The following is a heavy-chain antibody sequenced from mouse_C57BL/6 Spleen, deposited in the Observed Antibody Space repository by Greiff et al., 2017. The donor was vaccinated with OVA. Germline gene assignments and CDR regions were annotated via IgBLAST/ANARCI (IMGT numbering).Heavy chain of an antibody. J-gene: IGHJ4*01. Sequence: VQLQQSGAELVKPGASVKLSCKASGYTFTSYWMHWVKQRPGHGLEWIGMIPPNSGSTNYNEKFKSKATLTVDKSSSTAYMQLSSLTSEDSAVYYCARSLASKDAMDYWGQGTSVTVSS. D-gene: IGHD2-10*02. CDR1: GYTFTSYW. CDR3: ARSLASKDAMDY. CDR2: IPPNSGST. V-gene: IGHV1-64*01.